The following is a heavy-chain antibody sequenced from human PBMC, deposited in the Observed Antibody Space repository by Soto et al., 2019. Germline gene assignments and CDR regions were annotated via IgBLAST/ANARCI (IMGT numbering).Heavy chain of an antibody. D-gene: IGHD3-9*01. V-gene: IGHV4-61*08. CDR3: ARDLRSYDILTGYYNVGFHV. CDR1: GVSFTTYGFY. Sequence: PSETLSLTCYVSGVSFTTYGFYWAWIRQPPGKGLEWIGYIYYSGSTNYNPSLKSRVTISVDTSKNQFSLKLSSVTAADTAVYYCARDLRSYDILTGYYNVGFHVWGKGTTVTVSS. CDR2: IYYSGST. J-gene: IGHJ6*04.